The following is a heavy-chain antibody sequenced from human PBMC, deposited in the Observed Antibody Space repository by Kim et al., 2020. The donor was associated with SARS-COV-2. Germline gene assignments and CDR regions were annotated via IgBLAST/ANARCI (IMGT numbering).Heavy chain of an antibody. D-gene: IGHD4-17*01. J-gene: IGHJ4*02. CDR3: AKRKTTTRTLDY. V-gene: IGHV3-7*05. Sequence: GGSLRLSCAASGFTFSSYGMTWVRQAPGKGLEWVANINQDGSESYYADSVQGRFTFSRDNAKNSLYLQMNSLRAEDTAVYYCAKRKTTTRTLDYWGQGTLVTVSS. CDR2: INQDGSES. CDR1: GFTFSSYG.